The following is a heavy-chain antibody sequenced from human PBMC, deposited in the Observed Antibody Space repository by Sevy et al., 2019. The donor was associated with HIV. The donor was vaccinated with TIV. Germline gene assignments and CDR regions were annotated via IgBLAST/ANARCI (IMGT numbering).Heavy chain of an antibody. V-gene: IGHV3-7*01. CDR3: ARLGDIVASDY. D-gene: IGHD5-12*01. CDR1: GFTFSSYW. Sequence: GESLKISCAASGFTFSSYWMSWVRQAPGKGLEWVANIKQDGSEKYYVDSVKGRFTISRDNAKNSLYLQMNSLRAEDTAVYYCARLGDIVASDYWGQGTLVTVSS. J-gene: IGHJ4*02. CDR2: IKQDGSEK.